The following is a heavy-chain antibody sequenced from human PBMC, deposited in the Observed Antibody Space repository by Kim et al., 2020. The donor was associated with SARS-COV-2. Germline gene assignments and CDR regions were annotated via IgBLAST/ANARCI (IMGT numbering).Heavy chain of an antibody. CDR3: ARYNQRIAVAGTFGLSD. Sequence: SETLSLTCAVSGGSISSSNWWSWVRQPPEKGLEWIGEIYHSGSTNYNPSLKSRVTISVDKSKNQFSLKLSSVTAADTAVYYCARYNQRIAVAGTFGLSDWGQGTLVTVSS. CDR2: IYHSGST. D-gene: IGHD6-19*01. CDR1: GGSISSSNW. J-gene: IGHJ4*02. V-gene: IGHV4-4*02.